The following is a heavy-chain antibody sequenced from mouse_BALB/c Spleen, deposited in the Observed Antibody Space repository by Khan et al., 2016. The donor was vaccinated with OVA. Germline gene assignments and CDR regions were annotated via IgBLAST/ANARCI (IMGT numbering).Heavy chain of an antibody. D-gene: IGHD4-1*01. J-gene: IGHJ3*01. CDR1: GFNIKDTY. V-gene: IGHV14-3*02. CDR3: ARDYWDVFAY. Sequence: VQLKESGTELVKPGASVKLSCTASGFNIKDTYMHWVKQRPEQGLDWIGRIDPANGNTKSDPKFQGKATITADTSSNTAYLQLSSLTSEDTAVYSCARDYWDVFAYWGQGTLVTVSA. CDR2: IDPANGNT.